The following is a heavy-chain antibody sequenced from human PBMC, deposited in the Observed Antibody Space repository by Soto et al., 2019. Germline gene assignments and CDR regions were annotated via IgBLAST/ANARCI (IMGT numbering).Heavy chain of an antibody. D-gene: IGHD3-22*01. V-gene: IGHV1-3*01. J-gene: IGHJ4*02. CDR1: GYTFTSYA. CDR3: AKTGSYYYDTSGYYQC. CDR2: INAGNGNT. Sequence: QVQLVQSGAEVKKPGASVKVSCKASGYTFTSYAMHWVRQAPGQRLEWMGWINAGNGNTKYSQKFQGRVTITRDTSASTAYMELSSLRSEDTAVYYCAKTGSYYYDTSGYYQCWGQGTLVTVSS.